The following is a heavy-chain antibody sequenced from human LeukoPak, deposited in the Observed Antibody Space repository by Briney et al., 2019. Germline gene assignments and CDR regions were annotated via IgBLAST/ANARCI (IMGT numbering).Heavy chain of an antibody. V-gene: IGHV1-2*02. D-gene: IGHD5-12*01. CDR3: ARAQRGYSGYDPIEY. CDR2: INPNSGGT. CDR1: GYTFTDYY. Sequence: ASVKVSCKASGYTFTDYYIHWVRQAPGQGLEWMGWINPNSGGTNYAQKFQGRVTMTRDTSISTAYMELSRLRSDDTAVYYCARAQRGYSGYDPIEYWGQGTLVTVSS. J-gene: IGHJ4*02.